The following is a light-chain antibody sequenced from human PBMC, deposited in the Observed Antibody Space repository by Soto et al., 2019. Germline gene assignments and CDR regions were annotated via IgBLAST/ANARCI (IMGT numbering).Light chain of an antibody. CDR3: QQRSNWPPIT. J-gene: IGKJ5*01. CDR2: DAS. Sequence: EIVLTQSPATLSLSPGERATLSCRASQSVSSYLAWYQQKPGQAPRLLIYDASNRATGIPARFSGSGSGTAFTLTISSREPEDFAVYYCQQRSNWPPITFGQGTRLEIK. CDR1: QSVSSY. V-gene: IGKV3-11*01.